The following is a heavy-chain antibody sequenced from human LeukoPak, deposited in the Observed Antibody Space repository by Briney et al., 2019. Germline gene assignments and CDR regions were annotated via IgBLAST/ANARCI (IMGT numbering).Heavy chain of an antibody. CDR2: INPNSGGT. CDR3: ARGYCSGGSCYLLYYYGLDV. D-gene: IGHD2-15*01. Sequence: ASVKVSCKASGYTFTGYYMHWVRQAPGQGLEWMGWINPNSGGTNYAQKFQGGVTMTRDTSISTAYMELSRLRSDDTAVYYCARGYCSGGSCYLLYYYGLDVWGQGTTVTVSS. CDR1: GYTFTGYY. J-gene: IGHJ6*02. V-gene: IGHV1-2*02.